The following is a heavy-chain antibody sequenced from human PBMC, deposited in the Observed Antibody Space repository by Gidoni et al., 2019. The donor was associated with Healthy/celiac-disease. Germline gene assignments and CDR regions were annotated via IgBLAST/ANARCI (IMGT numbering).Heavy chain of an antibody. D-gene: IGHD2-21*02. CDR3: TTDSGDKNIVVVTAEIVY. V-gene: IGHV3-15*01. Sequence: EVQLVESGGGFVKPGGSLRLSCAASGFTFRNAWMSWVRQAPGKGLEWVGRIKSKTDGGTTDYGAPVKGRFTISRDDSKNTLYLQMNSLKTEDTAVYYCTTDSGDKNIVVVTAEIVYWGQGTLVTVSS. J-gene: IGHJ4*02. CDR2: IKSKTDGGTT. CDR1: GFTFRNAW.